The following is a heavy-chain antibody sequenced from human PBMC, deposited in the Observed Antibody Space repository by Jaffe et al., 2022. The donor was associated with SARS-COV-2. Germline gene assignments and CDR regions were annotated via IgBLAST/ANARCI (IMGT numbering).Heavy chain of an antibody. J-gene: IGHJ6*02. CDR1: DYSISSGSHY. V-gene: IGHV4-61*02. Sequence: QVQLQESGPGLVKPSQTLSLTCTVSDYSISSGSHYWTWIRQPAGKGLEWIGRIYTTGSTNYNPSLESRVTISTDTSKNHFSLKLSSVTAADTAVYYCARGADFWSGNYYYAMDVWGQGTTVTVSS. D-gene: IGHD3-3*01. CDR2: IYTTGST. CDR3: ARGADFWSGNYYYAMDV.